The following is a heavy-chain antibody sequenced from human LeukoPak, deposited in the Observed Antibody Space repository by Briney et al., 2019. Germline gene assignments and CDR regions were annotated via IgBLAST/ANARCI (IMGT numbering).Heavy chain of an antibody. CDR3: VRDMIVVVISNWFDP. Sequence: GGSLRLSCAASGFTFSSYATNWVRQAPGKGLEWVAVISYDGSNKYYADSVKGRFTISRDNSKNTLYLQMNSLRAEDTAEYYCVRDMIVVVISNWFDPWGQGTLVTVSS. CDR1: GFTFSSYA. CDR2: ISYDGSNK. D-gene: IGHD3-22*01. V-gene: IGHV3-30*04. J-gene: IGHJ5*02.